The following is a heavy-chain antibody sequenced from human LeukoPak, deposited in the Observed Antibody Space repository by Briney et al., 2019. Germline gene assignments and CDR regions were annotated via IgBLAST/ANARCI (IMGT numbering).Heavy chain of an antibody. D-gene: IGHD1-26*01. J-gene: IGHJ4*02. CDR3: ARPKYSGSYYFDY. V-gene: IGHV3-23*01. Sequence: PGGSLRLSCAASGFTFSNFAMSWVRQAPGKGLEWVSAISTSGDSTLYADSVKGRFTISRDNSKNTLCLQMNSLRAEDTAVYYCARPKYSGSYYFDYWGQGTLVTVSS. CDR1: GFTFSNFA. CDR2: ISTSGDST.